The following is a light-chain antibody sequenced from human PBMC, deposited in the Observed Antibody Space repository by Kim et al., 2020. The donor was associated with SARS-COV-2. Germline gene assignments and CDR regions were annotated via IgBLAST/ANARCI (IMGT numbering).Light chain of an antibody. Sequence: EIVLTQSPGTLSLSPGERATLSCRPSQSVSRYLAWYQQKPGQAPRLLIYSISTRATGIPDRFTGSGSGTDFTLTISRLEPEDFAMYYCQQYGSSPLTYCEGTKVDIK. V-gene: IGKV3-20*01. J-gene: IGKJ4*01. CDR3: QQYGSSPLT. CDR1: QSVSRY. CDR2: SIS.